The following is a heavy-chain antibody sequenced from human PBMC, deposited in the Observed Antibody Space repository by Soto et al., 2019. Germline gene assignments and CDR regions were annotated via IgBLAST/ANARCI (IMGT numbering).Heavy chain of an antibody. V-gene: IGHV4-34*01. D-gene: IGHD2-15*01. CDR3: ARGYSSRGSCYPAPYYYYYGMDV. J-gene: IGHJ6*02. Sequence: ETLCPTCSGCGASIRCYYWSWIRQPPGKGLEWIGGISHGGSASYNPSLESRVTISVDTSKNQFSLNLSSVTAADTAVYSCARGYSSRGSCYPAPYYYYYGMDVWGQGTKVTVYS. CDR2: ISHGGSA. CDR1: GASIRCYY.